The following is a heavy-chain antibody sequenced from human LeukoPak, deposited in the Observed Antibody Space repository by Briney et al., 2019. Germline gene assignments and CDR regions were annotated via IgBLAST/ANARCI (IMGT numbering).Heavy chain of an antibody. CDR2: IYSDGST. V-gene: IGHV3-66*01. Sequence: GGSLRLSCAASGFTFSSYAMSWVRQAPGKGLEWVSVIYSDGSTYYADSVKGRFTISRDNSKSTLYLQMNSLRAEDTAVYYCARVVLFEGGDYFDYWGQGTLVTVSS. CDR3: ARVVLFEGGDYFDY. CDR1: GFTFSSYA. J-gene: IGHJ4*02. D-gene: IGHD2/OR15-2a*01.